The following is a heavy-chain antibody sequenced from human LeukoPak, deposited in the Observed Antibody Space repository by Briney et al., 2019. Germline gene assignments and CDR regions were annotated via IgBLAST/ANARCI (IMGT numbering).Heavy chain of an antibody. J-gene: IGHJ4*02. Sequence: GGSLRLSCAASGFSFSGCWMSWVRQAPGKGLEWVANIKGDGSQKYYVDSVKGRFTISRDNAKNSLYLQMNSLRAEDTAVYYCVSRLAPGLSWGQGTLVTVSS. V-gene: IGHV3-7*01. D-gene: IGHD4-11*01. CDR2: IKGDGSQK. CDR1: GFSFSGCW. CDR3: VSRLAPGLS.